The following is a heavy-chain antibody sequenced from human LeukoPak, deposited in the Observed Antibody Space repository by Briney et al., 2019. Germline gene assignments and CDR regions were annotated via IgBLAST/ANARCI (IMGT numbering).Heavy chain of an antibody. Sequence: SETLSLTCTVSGDSISSYYWSWIRQFPGKGLEWIGYIYYSGSTNHNPSLKSRVTISVDTSKNQFSLKLSSVTAADTAVYYCARTIAGGSYRYPYWFDPWGQGTLVTVSS. CDR1: GDSISSYY. J-gene: IGHJ5*02. CDR2: IYYSGST. V-gene: IGHV4-59*01. CDR3: ARTIAGGSYRYPYWFDP. D-gene: IGHD3-16*02.